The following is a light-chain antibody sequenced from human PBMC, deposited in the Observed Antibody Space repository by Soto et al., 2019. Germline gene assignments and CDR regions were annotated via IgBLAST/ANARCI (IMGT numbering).Light chain of an antibody. CDR3: QHDNSYSES. CDR2: AAS. CDR1: QTIRNG. V-gene: IGKV1-5*03. Sequence: MPVTQSAYSVSASVGDRVTITCRASQTIRNGLAWYQQKPGKAPKLLIYAASTLKSGVPSRFSGSGSGTEFTLTISSLQPEDFATYYCQHDNSYSESFGQGTEVDIK. J-gene: IGKJ1*01.